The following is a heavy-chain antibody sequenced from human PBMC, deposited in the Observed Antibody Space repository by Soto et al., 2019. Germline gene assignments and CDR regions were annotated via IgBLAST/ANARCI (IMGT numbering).Heavy chain of an antibody. CDR3: ASDPVAGTYFDY. Sequence: QVQLVQSGAEVKKPGASVKISCKASGYTFTTYGISWVRQAPGQGLEWMGWINGYNGNSNYAQKLQGRVTMTTDTATSTAYMELRSQRSDDTAVYYCASDPVAGTYFDYGGQGTPVTVSS. CDR2: INGYNGNS. J-gene: IGHJ4*02. D-gene: IGHD6-19*01. V-gene: IGHV1-18*01. CDR1: GYTFTTYG.